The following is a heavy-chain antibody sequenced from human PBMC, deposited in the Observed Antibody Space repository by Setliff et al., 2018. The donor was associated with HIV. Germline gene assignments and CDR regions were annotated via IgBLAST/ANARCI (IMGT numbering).Heavy chain of an antibody. CDR2: ITSTGSTI. V-gene: IGHV3-48*04. D-gene: IGHD5-12*01. Sequence: GGSLRLSCAASGFTFSDYSMNWVRQAPGKGLEWISYITSTGSTIFYADSVKGRFTISRDSDKNSVHLQMNTLRVEDTAVYYCARDPPGSGFHLDYWGQGTPVTSPQ. J-gene: IGHJ4*02. CDR1: GFTFSDYS. CDR3: ARDPPGSGFHLDY.